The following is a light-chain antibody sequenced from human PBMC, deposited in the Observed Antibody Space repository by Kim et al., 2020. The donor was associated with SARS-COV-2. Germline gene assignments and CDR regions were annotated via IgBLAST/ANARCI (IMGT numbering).Light chain of an antibody. J-gene: IGLJ3*02. CDR1: RSNIGSNT. CDR2: TDN. CDR3: AAWDDSLSGRV. Sequence: GQRVTISCPGSRSNIGSNTVNWYQNIPGKAPKVLMYTDNERPSGVPDRFSGSKSGTSASLVISALQSEDEADYYCAAWDDSLSGRVFGGGTKLTVL. V-gene: IGLV1-44*01.